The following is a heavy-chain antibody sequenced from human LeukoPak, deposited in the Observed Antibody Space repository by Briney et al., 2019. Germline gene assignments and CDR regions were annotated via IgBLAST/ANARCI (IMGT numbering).Heavy chain of an antibody. V-gene: IGHV3-7*03. J-gene: IGHJ6*02. CDR3: ARNNGMDV. CDR1: GFTLSNHW. CDR2: VNRDGSET. Sequence: GGSLRLSCAASGFTLSNHWMTWVRQVPGRGPEWVANVNRDGSETYYLDSVKGRFTISKDNAKNSLYLQMNSLRAEDTALYHCARNNGMDVWGQGTTVIASS.